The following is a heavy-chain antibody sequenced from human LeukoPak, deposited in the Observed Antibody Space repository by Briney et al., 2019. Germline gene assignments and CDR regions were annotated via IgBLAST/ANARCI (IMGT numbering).Heavy chain of an antibody. D-gene: IGHD2-8*02. CDR3: ATEILGAPTPGAY. Sequence: SETLSLTCAVSIASTRGNYWSWVRQSPGKGLEWIGEVHRSGRTNYMPSLKSRVTISIDNSKDQIPLDLASVTAADTAVYYCATEILGAPTPGAYWGQGTLVTVSS. V-gene: IGHV4-4*02. CDR2: VHRSGRT. J-gene: IGHJ4*02. CDR1: IASTRGNY.